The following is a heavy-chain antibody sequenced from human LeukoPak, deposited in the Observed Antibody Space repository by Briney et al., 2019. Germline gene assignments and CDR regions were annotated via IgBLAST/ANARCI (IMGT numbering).Heavy chain of an antibody. J-gene: IGHJ4*02. CDR3: ARLAYYDGSGHHLDY. D-gene: IGHD3-22*01. CDR2: IYLGDSDT. Sequence: GESLKISCKSSGYGSTSYWIAWVRQMPGKGLEWMGIIYLGDSDTRYSPSFQGQVTFSGDKSITTAYLHWSSLKASDTAMYYCARLAYYDGSGHHLDYWGQGTLVTVPS. CDR1: GYGSTSYW. V-gene: IGHV5-51*01.